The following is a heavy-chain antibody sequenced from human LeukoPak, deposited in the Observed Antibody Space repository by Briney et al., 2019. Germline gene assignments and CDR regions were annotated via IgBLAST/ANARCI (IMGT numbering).Heavy chain of an antibody. D-gene: IGHD1-26*01. Sequence: ASVKVSCKASGYTFTSYYMHWVRQAPGQGLVWMGIINPSGGSTGYAQKFQGRVTMTRDTSTSTVYMELRSLRSDDTAVYCCARDPQQLVGATGGGFEYWGQGTLVTVSS. V-gene: IGHV1-46*01. CDR1: GYTFTSYY. CDR2: INPSGGST. CDR3: ARDPQQLVGATGGGFEY. J-gene: IGHJ4*02.